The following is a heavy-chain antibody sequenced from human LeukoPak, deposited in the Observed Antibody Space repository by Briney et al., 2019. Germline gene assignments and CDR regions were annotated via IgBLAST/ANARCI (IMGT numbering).Heavy chain of an antibody. Sequence: GGSLRLSCAASGLTFSIYAMNWVRQAPGKGLEWVSAISGSGGSTYYPDSVKGRFTISRDNSKSTLYLQMNSLRAEDTAVYYCAKLGDFDYWGQGTLVTVSS. CDR3: AKLGDFDY. V-gene: IGHV3-23*01. J-gene: IGHJ4*02. CDR2: ISGSGGST. CDR1: GLTFSIYA.